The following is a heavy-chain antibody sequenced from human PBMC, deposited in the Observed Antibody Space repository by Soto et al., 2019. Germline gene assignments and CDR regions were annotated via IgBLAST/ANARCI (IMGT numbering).Heavy chain of an antibody. Sequence: QVQLVESGGGVVQPGRSLRLSCAASGFTFSSYGMHWVRQAPGKGLEWVAVIWYDGSNKYYADSVKGRFTISRENSKNTLYLQMNSLRAEDTAVYYCARDGLRVTIDYWGQGTLVTVSS. CDR3: ARDGLRVTIDY. CDR2: IWYDGSNK. V-gene: IGHV3-33*01. D-gene: IGHD1-1*01. CDR1: GFTFSSYG. J-gene: IGHJ4*02.